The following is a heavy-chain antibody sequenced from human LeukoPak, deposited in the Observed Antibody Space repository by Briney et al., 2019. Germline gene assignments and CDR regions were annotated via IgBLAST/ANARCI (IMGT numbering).Heavy chain of an antibody. CDR2: IYHSGST. Sequence: SETLSLTCTVSGYSISSGYYWGWIRQPPGKGLEWIGSIYHSGSTYYNPSLKSRVTISVDTSKNQFSLKLSSVTAADTAVYYCARPNYGDYPDNAFDIWGQGTMVTVSS. J-gene: IGHJ3*02. D-gene: IGHD4-17*01. CDR1: GYSISSGYY. CDR3: ARPNYGDYPDNAFDI. V-gene: IGHV4-38-2*02.